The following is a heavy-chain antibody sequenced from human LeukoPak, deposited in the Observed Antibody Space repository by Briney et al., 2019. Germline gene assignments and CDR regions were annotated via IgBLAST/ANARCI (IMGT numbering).Heavy chain of an antibody. Sequence: GESLKISCKAFGYTFTSYWIGWVRQMPGKGLEWMGIIHPGDSDTRYSPSFQGQVTISADKSISTAYLQWRSLQASDTAMYYCAIQPGVTSSWGQGTLVTVSS. D-gene: IGHD2-8*01. J-gene: IGHJ5*02. CDR3: AIQPGVTSS. CDR2: IHPGDSDT. CDR1: GYTFTSYW. V-gene: IGHV5-51*01.